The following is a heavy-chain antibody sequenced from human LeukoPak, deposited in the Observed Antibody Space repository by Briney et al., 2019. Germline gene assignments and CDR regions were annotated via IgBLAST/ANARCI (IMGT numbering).Heavy chain of an antibody. V-gene: IGHV1-8*01. CDR1: GYTFTSYD. Sequence: ASVKVSCKASGYTFTSYDINWVRQATGQGLEWMGWMNPNSGNTGYAQKFQGRVTMTRNTSISTAYMEPSSLRSEDTAVYYCARSPMRRDILTGLAFDIWGQGTMVTVSS. CDR2: MNPNSGNT. J-gene: IGHJ3*02. CDR3: ARSPMRRDILTGLAFDI. D-gene: IGHD3-9*01.